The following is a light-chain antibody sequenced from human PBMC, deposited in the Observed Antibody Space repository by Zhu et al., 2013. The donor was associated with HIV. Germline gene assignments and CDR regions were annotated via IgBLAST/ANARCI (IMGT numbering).Light chain of an antibody. V-gene: IGKV4-1*01. CDR3: QQYYSTPRT. CDR2: WAS. CDR1: QSVLYSSNNKNY. Sequence: DIVMTQSPDSLAVSLGERATINCRSSQSVLYSSNNKNYLAWYQQKPGQPPNLLIYWASTRESGVPDRFSGSGSGTDFTLTISSLQAEDVAVYYCQQYYSTPRTFGQGTKVE. J-gene: IGKJ1*01.